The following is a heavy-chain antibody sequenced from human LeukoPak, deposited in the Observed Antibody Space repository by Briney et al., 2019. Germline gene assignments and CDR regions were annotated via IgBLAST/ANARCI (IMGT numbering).Heavy chain of an antibody. CDR2: INNSGGT. D-gene: IGHD3-10*01. V-gene: IGHV4-30-4*01. J-gene: IGHJ5*02. Sequence: SETLSLTCTVSGGSISSDDYYWTWLRQPPGKGLEWIGYINNSGGTYYNPSLRSRLTISSDTSKKQIYLRLTSVTATDTGVYYCVRVKPVNMVRGPFDLWGQGTLVTVSS. CDR3: VRVKPVNMVRGPFDL. CDR1: GGSISSDDYY.